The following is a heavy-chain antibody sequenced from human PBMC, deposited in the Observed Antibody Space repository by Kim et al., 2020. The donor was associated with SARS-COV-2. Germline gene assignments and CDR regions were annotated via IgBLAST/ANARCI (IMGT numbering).Heavy chain of an antibody. CDR2: INHSGST. V-gene: IGHV4-34*01. D-gene: IGHD4-17*01. J-gene: IGHJ4*02. Sequence: SETLSLTCAVYGGSFSGYYWSWIRQPPGKGLEWIGEINHSGSTNYNPSLKSRVTISVDTSKNQFSLKLSSVTAADTAVYYCARVFPTNDYGDSRAGFDYWGQGTLVTVSS. CDR3: ARVFPTNDYGDSRAGFDY. CDR1: GGSFSGYY.